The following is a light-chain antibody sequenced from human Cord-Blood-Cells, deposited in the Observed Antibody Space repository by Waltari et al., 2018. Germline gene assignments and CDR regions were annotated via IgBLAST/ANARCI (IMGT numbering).Light chain of an antibody. V-gene: IGLV2-14*01. Sequence: QSALTQPASVSGSPGQSITISCTGTSSDGGGYNYATWNQPHPGKAPKLMIYDVSKRPSGVSNRFSGSKSGNTASLTISGLQAEDEADYYCSSYTSSGTWVFGGGTKLTVL. J-gene: IGLJ3*02. CDR2: DVS. CDR1: SSDGGGYNY. CDR3: SSYTSSGTWV.